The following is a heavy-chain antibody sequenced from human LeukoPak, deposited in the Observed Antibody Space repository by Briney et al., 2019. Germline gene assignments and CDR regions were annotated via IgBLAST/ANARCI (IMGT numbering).Heavy chain of an antibody. CDR1: GGTFSSYA. Sequence: SVKVSCKASGGTFSSYAISWVRQAPGQGLEWMGRIIPILGIGTYAQNLQGRVTITADKSTSTVYMELSSLRSEDTAVYYCAREEEWRNYIDDWGQGTLVTVPS. V-gene: IGHV1-69*04. D-gene: IGHD3-3*01. CDR3: AREEEWRNYIDD. J-gene: IGHJ4*02. CDR2: IIPILGIG.